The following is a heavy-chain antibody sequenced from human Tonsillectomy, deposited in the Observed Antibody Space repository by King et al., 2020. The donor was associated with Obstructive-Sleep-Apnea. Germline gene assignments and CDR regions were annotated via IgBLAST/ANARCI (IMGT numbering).Heavy chain of an antibody. D-gene: IGHD2-15*01. CDR2: IGSAGDT. CDR1: GFTFSTYD. Sequence: VQLVASWVGLVQPGGSLRLSCAASGFTFSTYDMHWVRQATGESPEWVSTIGSAGDTHYAGSVKGRFSISRENAKNAFFLQMNSLRAGDTAVYYCSRAGLRFGSVVVNYGMDVWGQGTTVTVSS. J-gene: IGHJ6*02. CDR3: SRAGLRFGSVVVNYGMDV. V-gene: IGHV3-13*01.